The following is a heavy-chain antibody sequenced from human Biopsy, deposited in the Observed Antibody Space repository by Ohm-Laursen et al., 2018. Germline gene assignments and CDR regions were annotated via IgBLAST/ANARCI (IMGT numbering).Heavy chain of an antibody. CDR3: ARRGSGGRSFDH. J-gene: IGHJ4*02. V-gene: IGHV4-59*08. Sequence: TLTLTCAVPGGSISSFYWTWIRQPPGKGPEWIGDISDSGSTTYKPSLKIRVIISVDTSKNQFSLNLSSVTAADTAVYYCARRGSGGRSFDHWGQGTLVTVSS. D-gene: IGHD2-15*01. CDR1: GGSISSFY. CDR2: ISDSGST.